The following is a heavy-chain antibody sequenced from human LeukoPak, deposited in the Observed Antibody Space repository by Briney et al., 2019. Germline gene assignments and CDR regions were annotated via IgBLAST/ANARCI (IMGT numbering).Heavy chain of an antibody. Sequence: PGGSLRLFCAASGFTFSSYSMNWVRRAPGKGLEWVSYISSSGSTKYYADSVKGRFTISRDNAQNSLYLQMNSLRDEDTAVYYCAIEGYCSGGTCYTNWFDTWGQGTLVSVSS. V-gene: IGHV3-48*02. CDR1: GFTFSSYS. CDR3: AIEGYCSGGTCYTNWFDT. D-gene: IGHD2-15*01. J-gene: IGHJ5*02. CDR2: ISSSGSTK.